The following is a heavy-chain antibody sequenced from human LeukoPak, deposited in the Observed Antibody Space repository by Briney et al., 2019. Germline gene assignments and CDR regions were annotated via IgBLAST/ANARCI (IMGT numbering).Heavy chain of an antibody. V-gene: IGHV3-30*04. CDR2: ISHDGSNK. Sequence: GGSLRLSCAASGFTFSSYAMHWVRQAPGKGLEWVADISHDGSNKYYADSVKGRFTISRDNSKNTLYLQMNSLRAEDTAVYYCARDIYDILAGYYIDYWGLGTLVTVSS. J-gene: IGHJ4*02. CDR1: GFTFSSYA. CDR3: ARDIYDILAGYYIDY. D-gene: IGHD3-9*01.